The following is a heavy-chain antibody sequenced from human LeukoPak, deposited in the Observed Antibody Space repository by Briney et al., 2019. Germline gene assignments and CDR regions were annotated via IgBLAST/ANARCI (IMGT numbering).Heavy chain of an antibody. CDR3: AIDVGELLTY. Sequence: ASVKVSCKVSGYTLTELSMHWVRQAPGKGLEWMGGVDPEDGEIIYAQKFQGRGTMTEDTSTDPAYMELSSLRSEDTAVYYCAIDVGELLTYWGQGTLVTVSS. CDR1: GYTLTELS. D-gene: IGHD1-26*01. V-gene: IGHV1-24*01. CDR2: VDPEDGEI. J-gene: IGHJ4*02.